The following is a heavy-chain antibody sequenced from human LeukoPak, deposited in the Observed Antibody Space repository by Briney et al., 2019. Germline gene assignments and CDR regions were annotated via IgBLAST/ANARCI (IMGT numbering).Heavy chain of an antibody. CDR3: ARVHSGAYDNVLDY. D-gene: IGHD3-16*01. CDR1: GFILRSHG. CDR2: IWYDGSNR. J-gene: IGHJ4*02. Sequence: QPGRSLPLSCVASGFILRSHGIHWVRQAPGKGLEWVAVIWYDGSNRYYADSLKGRLTISRDNSKNTLYLQMNSLRAEDTAVYYCARVHSGAYDNVLDYWGQGTLVTVSS. V-gene: IGHV3-33*01.